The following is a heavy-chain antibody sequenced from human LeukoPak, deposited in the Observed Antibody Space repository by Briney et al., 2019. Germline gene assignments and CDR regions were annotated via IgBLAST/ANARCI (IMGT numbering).Heavy chain of an antibody. CDR2: IKSKTDGGTT. D-gene: IGHD4-17*01. J-gene: IGHJ4*02. CDR3: TTDRPTVPLDY. CDR1: GFTFSNAW. Sequence: GGSLRLSCAASGFTFSNAWMSWVRQAPGKGLEWVGCIKSKTDGGTTDYAAPVKGRFTTSRDDSKNTLYLQMNSLKTEDTAVYYCTTDRPTVPLDYWGQGTLVTVSS. V-gene: IGHV3-15*01.